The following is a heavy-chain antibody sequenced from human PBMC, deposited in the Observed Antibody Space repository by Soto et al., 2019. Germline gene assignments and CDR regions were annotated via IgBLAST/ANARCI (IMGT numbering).Heavy chain of an antibody. CDR1: GYTFTSYG. J-gene: IGHJ4*02. CDR2: ISALNGNT. D-gene: IGHD3-10*01. V-gene: IGHV1-18*01. Sequence: QVHLVQSGAEVKKPGASVKVSCKGSGYTFTSYGITWVRQAPGQGLEWMGWISALNGNTNYAQKVHGRVTVTTDITTSAGFWELRWLRSDGTAVYYCARGRYGVYFGQGALVTDSS. CDR3: ARGRYGVY.